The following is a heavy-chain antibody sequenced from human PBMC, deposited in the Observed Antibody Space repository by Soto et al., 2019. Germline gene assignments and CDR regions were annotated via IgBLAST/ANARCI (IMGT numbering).Heavy chain of an antibody. CDR3: ARGPEMATIPRFDP. CDR1: GGSVNIGTYY. J-gene: IGHJ5*02. V-gene: IGHV4-61*01. D-gene: IGHD5-12*01. Sequence: SETLSLTCSVPGGSVNIGTYYWGWFRQPPGKGLEWIGCIDYSGSTNYNPSLKSRVTISVDTSKNQFSLKLSSVTAADTVVYYCARGPEMATIPRFDPWGQGTLVTVS. CDR2: IDYSGST.